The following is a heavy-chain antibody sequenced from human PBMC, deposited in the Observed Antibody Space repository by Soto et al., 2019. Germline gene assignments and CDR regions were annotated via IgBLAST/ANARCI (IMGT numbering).Heavy chain of an antibody. J-gene: IGHJ2*01. V-gene: IGHV1-69*06. CDR2: IIPIFGTA. CDR1: GGTFSSYA. Sequence: QVQLVQSGAEVKKPGSSVKVSCKASGGTFSSYAISWVRQAPGQGLEWMGGIIPIFGTANYAQKFQGRVTITADKSTSTAYMELSSLRSEDTAVYYCARVDYYDSSGYLYWYFDLWGRGTLVTVSS. D-gene: IGHD3-22*01. CDR3: ARVDYYDSSGYLYWYFDL.